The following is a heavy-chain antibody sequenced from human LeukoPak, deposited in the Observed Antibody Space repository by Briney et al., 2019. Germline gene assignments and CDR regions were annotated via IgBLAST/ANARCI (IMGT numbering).Heavy chain of an antibody. CDR1: GGSISSYY. CDR3: ASLRASSIGAHYAMDV. D-gene: IGHD6-6*01. Sequence: SETLSLTCTVSGGSISSYYWSWIRQPAGKGLEWIGRIYHSGSTNYNPSLKSRVAISVDTSKNQFSLHLNSVTAADTAVYYCASLRASSIGAHYAMDVWGQGTTVTVSS. CDR2: IYHSGST. V-gene: IGHV4-4*07. J-gene: IGHJ6*02.